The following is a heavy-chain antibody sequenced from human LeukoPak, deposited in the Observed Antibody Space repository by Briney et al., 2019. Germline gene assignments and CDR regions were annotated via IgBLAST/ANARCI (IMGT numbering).Heavy chain of an antibody. Sequence: LGGSLRLSCTASGFTFSSYAMNWVRQAPGKGLEWLAVLSYDGINKYYADSVKGRFTISRDNSKNTLYLQMNSLRDEDTAVYYCAKGPYCSGGTCFLQHYFDYWGQGNMVTVSS. CDR2: LSYDGINK. J-gene: IGHJ4*02. CDR3: AKGPYCSGGTCFLQHYFDY. CDR1: GFTFSSYA. D-gene: IGHD2-15*01. V-gene: IGHV3-30*18.